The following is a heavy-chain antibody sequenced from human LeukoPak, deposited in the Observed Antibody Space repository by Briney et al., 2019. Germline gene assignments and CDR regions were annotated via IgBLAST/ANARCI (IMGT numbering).Heavy chain of an antibody. CDR3: VRGYSYYGY. Sequence: SETLSLTCTVSGGSMNSYYWSWIRQPPGKGLEWIGYIYYSGGTNFNPSLKSRLTISVDTSKNQFSLKLSSVTAADTAVYYCVRGYSYYGYWGQGTLVTVSS. CDR1: GGSMNSYY. CDR2: IYYSGGT. D-gene: IGHD3-10*01. J-gene: IGHJ4*02. V-gene: IGHV4-59*08.